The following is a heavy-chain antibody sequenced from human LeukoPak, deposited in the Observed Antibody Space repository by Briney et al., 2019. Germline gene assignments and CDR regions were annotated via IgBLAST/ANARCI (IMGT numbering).Heavy chain of an antibody. CDR2: VYTSGNA. CDR3: ASEYYYDTIGYYSLAY. J-gene: IGHJ4*02. V-gene: IGHV4-4*07. CDR1: SGSISSFY. D-gene: IGHD3-22*01. Sequence: SETLSLTCTVSSGSISSFYWNWIRQPAGKGLVWIERVYTSGNANYNPSLRSRVTMSVDTSKNLFSLKLNSVTAADTAVYYCASEYYYDTIGYYSLAYWGQGALVTVSS.